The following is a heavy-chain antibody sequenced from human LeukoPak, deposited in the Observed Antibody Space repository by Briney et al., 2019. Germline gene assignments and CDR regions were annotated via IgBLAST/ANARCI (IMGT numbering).Heavy chain of an antibody. CDR2: INHSGST. V-gene: IGHV4-34*01. CDR1: GGSFSGYY. D-gene: IGHD5-18*01. Sequence: PSETPSLTCAVYGGSFSGYYWSWIRQPPGKGLEWIGEINHSGSTNYNPSLKSRVTISVDTSKNQFSLKLSSVTAADTAVYYCARGAAYSYGYLTDYWGQGTLVTVSS. J-gene: IGHJ4*02. CDR3: ARGAAYSYGYLTDY.